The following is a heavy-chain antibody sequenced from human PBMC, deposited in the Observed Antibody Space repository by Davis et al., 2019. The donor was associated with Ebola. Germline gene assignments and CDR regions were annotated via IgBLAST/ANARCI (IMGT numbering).Heavy chain of an antibody. CDR1: GFTFSSYA. D-gene: IGHD3-10*01. CDR2: ISGSGGST. Sequence: PGGSLRLSCAASGFTFSSYAMSWVRQAPGKGLEWVSAISGSGGSTYYADSVKGRFTISRDNSKNTLYLQMNSLRAEDTAVYYCARVWFREFRYFDLWGRGTLVTVSS. V-gene: IGHV3-23*01. J-gene: IGHJ2*01. CDR3: ARVWFREFRYFDL.